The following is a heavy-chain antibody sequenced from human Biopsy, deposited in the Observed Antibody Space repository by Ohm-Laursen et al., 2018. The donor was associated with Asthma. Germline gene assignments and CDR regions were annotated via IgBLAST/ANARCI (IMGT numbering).Heavy chain of an antibody. CDR3: ARDAGSAWSSGLDAFDF. V-gene: IGHV4-39*07. D-gene: IGHD6-19*01. CDR2: MYYGETT. Sequence: GTLSLTCTVSGAYIGTPDYHWSWIRQSPRKGLEWIGSMYYGETTYYSPSLKSRVTISIDTSKSQFSLNLSSVTAADTAVYFCARDAGSAWSSGLDAFDFWGHGTMVTVSS. J-gene: IGHJ3*01. CDR1: GAYIGTPDYH.